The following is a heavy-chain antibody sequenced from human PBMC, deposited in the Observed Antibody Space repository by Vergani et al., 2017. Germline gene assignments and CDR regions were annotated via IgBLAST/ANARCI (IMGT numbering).Heavy chain of an antibody. V-gene: IGHV4-38-2*02. CDR2: IHNRGKT. D-gene: IGHD2-21*01. CDR1: GYSIGSGFY. Sequence: QVQLQESGPGLVKPSETLSLTCTVSGYSIGSGFYWAWIRQSPGGGLQWLTSIHNRGKTYHNPSLKSRVSVSLETSKNLFSLNLTTVTSTDTAVYYCARSQGDYWYFDLWRRGSLVTVSS. J-gene: IGHJ2*01. CDR3: ARSQGDYWYFDL.